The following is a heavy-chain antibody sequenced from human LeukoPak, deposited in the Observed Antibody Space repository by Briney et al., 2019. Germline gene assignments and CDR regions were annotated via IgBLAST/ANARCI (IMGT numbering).Heavy chain of an antibody. J-gene: IGHJ4*02. CDR3: ARDAGNSYDYGDY. CDR1: GLSINPFS. D-gene: IGHD5-18*01. V-gene: IGHV4-4*07. CDR2: IYSSGTI. Sequence: SETLSLTCSVSGLSINPFSWSWIRQPAGKGLEWIGRIYSSGTIFYNPSLKGRVTVSVDKSKNQFSLKLNSVTAADTAVYYCARDAGNSYDYGDYWGQGTLVTVSS.